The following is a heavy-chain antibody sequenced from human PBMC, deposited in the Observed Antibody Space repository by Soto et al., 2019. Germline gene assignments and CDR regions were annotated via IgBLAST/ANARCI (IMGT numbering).Heavy chain of an antibody. J-gene: IGHJ4*02. CDR3: AKSFSSNWYDYFSY. CDR1: EFTFSSYA. D-gene: IGHD6-13*01. CDR2: ISGSGDRT. V-gene: IGHV3-23*01. Sequence: GGSLRLSCAASEFTFSSYAMSWVRQAPGKGLEWVSAISGSGDRTYYADSVKGRFTISRDTSKNTLSLQMNSLRAEDTALYYCAKSFSSNWYDYFSYWGQGTLVTVSS.